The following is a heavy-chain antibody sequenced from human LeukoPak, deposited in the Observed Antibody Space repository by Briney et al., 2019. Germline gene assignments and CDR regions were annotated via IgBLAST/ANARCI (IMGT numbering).Heavy chain of an antibody. D-gene: IGHD3-10*01. V-gene: IGHV3-11*04. J-gene: IGHJ5*02. CDR2: ISSSGSTI. CDR3: ARAINHFYGSVTYDWFDP. Sequence: ISSSGSTIYYADSVKGRFTISRDNAKNMVYLQMNNLRAEDTAMYYCARAINHFYGSVTYDWFDPWGQGTLVTVSS.